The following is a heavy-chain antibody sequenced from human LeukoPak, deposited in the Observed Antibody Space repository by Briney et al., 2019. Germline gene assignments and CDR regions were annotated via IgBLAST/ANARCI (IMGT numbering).Heavy chain of an antibody. CDR3: TTSYDILTGSLDY. CDR1: GSTFSNAW. J-gene: IGHJ4*02. V-gene: IGHV3-15*01. D-gene: IGHD3-9*01. CDR2: IKSKTDGGTT. Sequence: GGSLRLSCAASGSTFSNAWMSWVRQAPGKGLEWVGRIKSKTDGGTTDYAAPVKGRFTISRDDSKNTLYLQMNSLKTEDTAVYYCTTSYDILTGSLDYWGQGTLVTVSS.